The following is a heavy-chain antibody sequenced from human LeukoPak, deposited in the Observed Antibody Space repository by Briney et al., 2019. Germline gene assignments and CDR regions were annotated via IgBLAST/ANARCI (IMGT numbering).Heavy chain of an antibody. CDR1: GFTFSSYA. CDR2: ISGSGGST. V-gene: IGHV3-23*01. CDR3: AKDQRGYGRIIDY. D-gene: IGHD3-10*01. Sequence: GGSLRLSCAASGFTFSSYAVSWVRQAPGKGLEWVSSISGSGGSTYSADSVKGRFTISRDNSKNTLYLQMNSLRAEDTAVYYCAKDQRGYGRIIDYWGQGTLVTISS. J-gene: IGHJ4*02.